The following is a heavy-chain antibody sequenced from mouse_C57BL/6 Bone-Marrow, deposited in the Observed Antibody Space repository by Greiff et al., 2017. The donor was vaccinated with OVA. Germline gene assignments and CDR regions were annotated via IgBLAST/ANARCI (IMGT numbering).Heavy chain of an antibody. J-gene: IGHJ1*03. V-gene: IGHV3-6*01. CDR1: GYSITSGYF. CDR3: ARVGYYGVAGNWYYDV. CDR2: ISYDGCN. D-gene: IGHD1-1*01. Sequence: EVQLVESGPGLVKPSQSLSLTCSVTGYSITSGYFWYWIRQLPGNKLEWMGYISYDGCNNYNTSLKNRISITRDTSKNQFFLKLSSVTTEDTATYYWARVGYYGVAGNWYYDVWGTGTTVTVSS.